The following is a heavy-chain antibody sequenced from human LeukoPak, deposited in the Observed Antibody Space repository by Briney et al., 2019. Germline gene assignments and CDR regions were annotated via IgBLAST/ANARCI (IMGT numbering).Heavy chain of an antibody. CDR1: GYTFTGYY. J-gene: IGHJ6*02. CDR3: ARDSRVATNGVDYYYGMDV. Sequence: ASVKVSCKASGYTFTGYYMHWVRQAPGQGLEWMGWINPDNGGTNYAQKFQGRVTMTRDMSISTAYMELSSLRSEDTAVYYCARDSRVATNGVDYYYGMDVWGQGTTVTVSS. V-gene: IGHV1-2*02. D-gene: IGHD5-12*01. CDR2: INPDNGGT.